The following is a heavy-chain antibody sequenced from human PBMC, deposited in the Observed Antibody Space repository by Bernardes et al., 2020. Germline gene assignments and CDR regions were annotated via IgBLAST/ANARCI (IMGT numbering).Heavy chain of an antibody. D-gene: IGHD3-16*01. CDR1: SGSVPSGSFY. V-gene: IGHV4-61*01. Sequence: SATLTLTCAVSSGSVPSGSFYWTWVRQSPGRGLEWIGYIYYPGPTNYNPSLASRVTISADTSKNKFSLKLKSVTAADTAVYFCVRVADYQDYFHMDVWGSGTTVIVSS. CDR3: VRVADYQDYFHMDV. CDR2: IYYPGPT. J-gene: IGHJ6*03.